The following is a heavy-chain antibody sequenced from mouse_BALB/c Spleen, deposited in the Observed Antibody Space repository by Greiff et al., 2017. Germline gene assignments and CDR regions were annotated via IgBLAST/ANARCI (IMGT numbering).Heavy chain of an antibody. Sequence: EVQGVESGGGLVKPGGSLKLSCAASGFTFSSYAMSWVRQTPEKRLEWVASISSGGSTYYPDSVKGRFTISRDNARNILYLQMSSLRSEDTAMYYCARRDYGNYVDYFDYWGQGTTLTVSS. CDR2: ISSGGST. CDR3: ARRDYGNYVDYFDY. CDR1: GFTFSSYA. D-gene: IGHD2-1*01. J-gene: IGHJ2*01. V-gene: IGHV5-6-5*01.